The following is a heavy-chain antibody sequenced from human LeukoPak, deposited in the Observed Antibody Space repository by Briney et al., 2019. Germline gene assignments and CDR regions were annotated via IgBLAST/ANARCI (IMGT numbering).Heavy chain of an antibody. CDR1: GFTFGSYG. CDR3: ANEGQSLLWFGEHPDPTGGMDV. CDR2: ISYDGSNK. Sequence: GGSLRLSCAASGFTFGSYGMHWARQAPGKGLEWVAVISYDGSNKYYADSVKGRFTISRDNSKNALYLQMNSLRAEDTAVYYCANEGQSLLWFGEHPDPTGGMDVWGQGTTVTVSS. D-gene: IGHD3-10*01. V-gene: IGHV3-30*18. J-gene: IGHJ6*02.